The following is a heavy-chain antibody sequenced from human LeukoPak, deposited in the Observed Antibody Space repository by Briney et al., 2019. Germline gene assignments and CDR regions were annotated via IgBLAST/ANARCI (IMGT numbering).Heavy chain of an antibody. V-gene: IGHV3-23*01. Sequence: PGGSLRLSCAVSGITLSNYGMSWVRQAPWKGLEWVAGLSGSGGGTNYADSVKGRFTISRDNAKNTLYLQMNSLRAEDTAVYFCAKRGVVIRVILVGFHKEAYYFDSWGQGALVTVSS. CDR2: LSGSGGGT. D-gene: IGHD3-10*01. CDR3: AKRGVVIRVILVGFHKEAYYFDS. J-gene: IGHJ4*02. CDR1: GITLSNYG.